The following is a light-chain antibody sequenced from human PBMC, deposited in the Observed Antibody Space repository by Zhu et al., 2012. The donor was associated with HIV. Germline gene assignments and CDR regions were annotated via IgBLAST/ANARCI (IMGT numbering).Light chain of an antibody. CDR1: GSVRSF. Sequence: IVLTQSPATLSLSPGERATVSCRASGSVRSFLAWYQQKPGQAPRLLIYDTSKRATGIPARFSGSGSGTDFTLTISSLEPEDSAVYYCQQRNSNWFTFGGGTKVEIK. J-gene: IGKJ4*01. V-gene: IGKV3-11*01. CDR2: DTS. CDR3: QQRNSNWFT.